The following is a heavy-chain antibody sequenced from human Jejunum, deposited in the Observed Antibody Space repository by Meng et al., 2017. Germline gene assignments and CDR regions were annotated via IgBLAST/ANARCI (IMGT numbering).Heavy chain of an antibody. V-gene: IGHV3-7*04. CDR3: ARGNIVRRHNFDY. CDR1: GFTFSRYW. Sequence: GESLKISCAASGFTFSRYWMTWVRQAPGKGLEWVANIKEDGSEKNYVDSVKGRFTISRDNAKNLLYLEMNSLRAEDTAVYYCARGNIVRRHNFDYWGQGSLVTVSS. D-gene: IGHD2/OR15-2a*01. J-gene: IGHJ4*02. CDR2: IKEDGSEK.